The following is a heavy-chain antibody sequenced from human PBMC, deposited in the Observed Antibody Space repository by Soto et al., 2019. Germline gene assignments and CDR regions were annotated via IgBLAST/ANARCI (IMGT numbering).Heavy chain of an antibody. D-gene: IGHD3-10*01. CDR2: IFSSGES. CDR1: GFTVSSTY. J-gene: IGHJ4*02. CDR3: ARGGIGMVRTFGH. V-gene: IGHV3-53*01. Sequence: PXESLRLCCAASGFTVSSTYMSWVRQAPGKGLEWVSIIFSSGESFYADSVKGRFTISRDSSDNTVYLQMNSLKAEDTAVYYCARGGIGMVRTFGHWGQGTLVTVSS.